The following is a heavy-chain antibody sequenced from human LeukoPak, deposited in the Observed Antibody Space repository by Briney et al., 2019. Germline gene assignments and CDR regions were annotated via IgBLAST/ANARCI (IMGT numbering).Heavy chain of an antibody. J-gene: IGHJ6*03. CDR1: GGTFSSYA. CDR3: ARGYSGLRYFDWTKKYYYYMDV. CDR2: IIPIFGTA. D-gene: IGHD3-9*01. V-gene: IGHV1-69*06. Sequence: ASVKVSCKASGGTFSSYAISWVRQAPGQGLEWMGGIIPIFGTANYAQNFQGRVTITWNTSISTAYMELSSLRSEDTAVYYCARGYSGLRYFDWTKKYYYYMDVWGKGTTVTVSS.